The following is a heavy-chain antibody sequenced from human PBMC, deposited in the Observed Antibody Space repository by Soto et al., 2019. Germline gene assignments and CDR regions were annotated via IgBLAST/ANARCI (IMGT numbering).Heavy chain of an antibody. Sequence: ASVKVSCKASGYTFTSYGISWLRQAPGQGLEWMGWISAYNGNTNYAQKLQGRVTMTTDTSTSTAYMELRSLRSDDTAVYYCASSDYYDSSGYPYYFDYWGQGTLVTSPQ. V-gene: IGHV1-18*01. CDR2: ISAYNGNT. CDR1: GYTFTSYG. J-gene: IGHJ4*02. CDR3: ASSDYYDSSGYPYYFDY. D-gene: IGHD3-22*01.